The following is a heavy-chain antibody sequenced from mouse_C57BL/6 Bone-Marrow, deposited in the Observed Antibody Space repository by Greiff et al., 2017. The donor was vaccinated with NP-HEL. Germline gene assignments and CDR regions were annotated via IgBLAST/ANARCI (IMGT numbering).Heavy chain of an antibody. CDR2: ISDGGSYT. J-gene: IGHJ2*01. V-gene: IGHV5-4*03. D-gene: IGHD4-1*02. CDR1: GFTFSSYA. Sequence: EVKLMESGGGLVKPGGSLKLSCAASGFTFSSYAMSWVRQTPEKRLEWVATISDGGSYTYYPDNVKGRFTISRDNAKNNLYLQMSHLKSEDTAMYYCGNYYFDYWGQGTTLTVSS. CDR3: GNYYFDY.